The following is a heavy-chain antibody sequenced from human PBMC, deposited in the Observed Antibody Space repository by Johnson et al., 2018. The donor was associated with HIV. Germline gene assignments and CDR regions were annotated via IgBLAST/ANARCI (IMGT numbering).Heavy chain of an antibody. D-gene: IGHD3-10*01. CDR3: AKEGTTMEVDI. CDR1: QFTFSFYY. CDR2: IRYDGSNK. J-gene: IGHJ3*02. Sequence: QVQLVESGGGLAKPAWSPRLSCAASQFTFSFYYMTWIRKAPGKGLEWVAFIRYDGSNKYYADSVKGRFTISRDNSKNTLYLQMNSLRSEDTAVYYCAKEGTTMEVDIWGQGTMVTVSS. V-gene: IGHV3-30*02.